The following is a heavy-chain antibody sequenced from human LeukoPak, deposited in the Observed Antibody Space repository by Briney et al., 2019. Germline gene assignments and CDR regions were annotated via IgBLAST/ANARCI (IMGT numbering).Heavy chain of an antibody. V-gene: IGHV3-53*04. Sequence: GGSLRLSCAASGFTFSSYAMSWVRQAPGKGLEWVSVIYSGGSTYYADSVKGRFTISRHNSKNTLYLQMNSLRAEDTAVYYCARATYSSSWPTFDYWGQGTLVTVSS. CDR3: ARATYSSSWPTFDY. CDR2: IYSGGST. CDR1: GFTFSSYA. D-gene: IGHD6-13*01. J-gene: IGHJ4*02.